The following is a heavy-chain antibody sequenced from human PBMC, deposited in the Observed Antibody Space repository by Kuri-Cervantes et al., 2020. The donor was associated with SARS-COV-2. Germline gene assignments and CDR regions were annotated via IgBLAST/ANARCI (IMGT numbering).Heavy chain of an antibody. CDR3: ARGNYVMYSRWPTAPSDY. CDR1: GFTFSRYS. J-gene: IGHJ4*02. V-gene: IGHV3-21*01. Sequence: LSLTCAASGFTFSRYSMNWVRQAPGKGLEWVSSISSSSSYISYADSMKGRFTISRDNAKNSLYLQMNSLRAEDTAVYYCARGNYVMYSRWPTAPSDYWGQGTLVTVSS. D-gene: IGHD3-16*01. CDR2: ISSSSSYI.